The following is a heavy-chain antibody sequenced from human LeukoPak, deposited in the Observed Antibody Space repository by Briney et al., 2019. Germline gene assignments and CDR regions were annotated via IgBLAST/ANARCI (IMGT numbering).Heavy chain of an antibody. CDR2: IYTSGCT. Sequence: PSETLSLTCTVSGGSISSGSYYWRWIGQPAGKGLEWIGRIYTSGCTNDNPALKSRVTISVDTSTNQFSLKRSSVTAADTAVYYCARDPIGRFLEWLGFDPWGQGTLVTVSS. V-gene: IGHV4-61*02. J-gene: IGHJ5*02. CDR3: ARDPIGRFLEWLGFDP. D-gene: IGHD3-3*01. CDR1: GGSISSGSYY.